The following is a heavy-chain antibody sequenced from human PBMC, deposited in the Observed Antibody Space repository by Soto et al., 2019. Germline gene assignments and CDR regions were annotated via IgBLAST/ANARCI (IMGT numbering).Heavy chain of an antibody. D-gene: IGHD1-1*01. J-gene: IGHJ4*02. Sequence: PGGSLRLSCAASGFSFDDYAMHWVRQAPGKGLEWVSGISWNSGNIGYADSVKGRFTISRDNAKNSLYLQMNSLRAEDTALYYCAKTLPPGWMNVLFDYWGQGT. CDR2: ISWNSGNI. V-gene: IGHV3-9*01. CDR3: AKTLPPGWMNVLFDY. CDR1: GFSFDDYA.